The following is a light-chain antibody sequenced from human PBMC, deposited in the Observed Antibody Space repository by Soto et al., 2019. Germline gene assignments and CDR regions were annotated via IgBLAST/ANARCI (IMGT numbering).Light chain of an antibody. J-gene: IGLJ1*01. CDR3: QVWDSTSDHPYV. V-gene: IGLV3-21*02. Sequence: ELTQPPSVSVAPGQTAIITCGGNNIGGKHVHWYQQKPGQAPILVIYDDSDRPSGIPERFSGSNSGNTASLTITRVEAGDEADYYCQVWDSTSDHPYVFATGTKVTVL. CDR1: NIGGKH. CDR2: DDS.